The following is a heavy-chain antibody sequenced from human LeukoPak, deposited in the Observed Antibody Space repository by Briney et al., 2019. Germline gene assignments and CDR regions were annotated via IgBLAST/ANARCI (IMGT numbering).Heavy chain of an antibody. D-gene: IGHD3-16*02. J-gene: IGHJ4*02. V-gene: IGHV7-4-1*02. CDR2: INTNTGNP. Sequence: GAPVKVSCKASGYTFTGYYMHWVRQAPGQGLEWMGWINTNTGNPTYAQVVTGRCVFSLDSAVSTAYLQISILKAEDTAVYYCARAGIGYDYVWASYRYPFDYWGQGTLVTVSS. CDR1: GYTFTGYY. CDR3: ARAGIGYDYVWASYRYPFDY.